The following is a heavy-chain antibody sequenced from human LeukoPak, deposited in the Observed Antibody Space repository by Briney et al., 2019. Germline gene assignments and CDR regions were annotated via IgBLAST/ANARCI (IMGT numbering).Heavy chain of an antibody. CDR1: GGSFSGYY. V-gene: IGHV4-34*01. Sequence: PSETLSLTCAVYGGSFSGYYWSWIRQPPGKGLEWIGEINHSGSTNYNPSLKGRVTISVDTSKNQFSLKLSSVTAADTAVYYCARWGGSPPWYYYYGMDVWGQGTTVTVSS. D-gene: IGHD1-26*01. J-gene: IGHJ6*02. CDR2: INHSGST. CDR3: ARWGGSPPWYYYYGMDV.